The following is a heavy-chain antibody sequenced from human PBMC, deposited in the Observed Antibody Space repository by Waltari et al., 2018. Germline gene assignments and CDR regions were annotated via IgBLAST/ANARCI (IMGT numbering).Heavy chain of an antibody. V-gene: IGHV3-23*03. CDR3: ANLPYSGYSSSWYGGFDY. J-gene: IGHJ4*02. D-gene: IGHD6-13*01. Sequence: EVQLLESGGGLVQPGGSLRLSCAASGFTFSSYAMSWVRQAPGKGLEWVSGIYSGGSTYYADSVKGRFTISRDNSKNTLYLQMNSLRAEDTAVYYCANLPYSGYSSSWYGGFDYWGQGTLVTVSS. CDR1: GFTFSSYA. CDR2: IYSGGST.